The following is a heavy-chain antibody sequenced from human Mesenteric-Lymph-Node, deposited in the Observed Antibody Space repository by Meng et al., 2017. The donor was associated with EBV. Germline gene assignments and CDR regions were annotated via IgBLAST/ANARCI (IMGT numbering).Heavy chain of an antibody. CDR2: TYYRSKWYN. J-gene: IGHJ2*01. CDR3: ARGATSVFDL. Sequence: QVQLQQSGPGLVKPSQXPLSTCVIPGDSVSSSSAAWTWIRQSPSRGLEWLGRTYYRSKWYNDYAVFVKSRITINPDTSKNQFSLQLNSVTPEDTAVYYCARGATSVFDLWGRGTLVTVSS. CDR1: GDSVSSSSAA. V-gene: IGHV6-1*01.